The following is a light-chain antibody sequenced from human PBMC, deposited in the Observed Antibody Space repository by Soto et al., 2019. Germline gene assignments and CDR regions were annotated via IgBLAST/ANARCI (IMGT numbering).Light chain of an antibody. V-gene: IGKV1-33*01. CDR3: QQYDSVFT. CDR1: QDITNY. CDR2: GAS. J-gene: IGKJ5*01. Sequence: DKQMTQSPSSLSASVGDRVTITFQASQDITNYLNWYQQKPGKAPNLLIYGASNLETGVPSRFSGSGSGTDFTFTISSLQAEDIGTYFCQQYDSVFTFGQGTRLEIK.